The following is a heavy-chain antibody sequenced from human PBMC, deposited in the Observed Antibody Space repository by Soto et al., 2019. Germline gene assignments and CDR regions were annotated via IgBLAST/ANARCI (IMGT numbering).Heavy chain of an antibody. J-gene: IGHJ3*02. CDR3: ARVGYCISSSCHDAFDI. Sequence: PSETLSLTCTVSGGSITSYYWSWIRQPPGKGLEWIGYIFYSGSTNYNPSLKSRVTISVDTSKNQFSLKLSSVTAAGTAVYYCARVGYCISSSCHDAFDIWGQGTMVTVSS. CDR1: GGSITSYY. CDR2: IFYSGST. D-gene: IGHD2-2*01. V-gene: IGHV4-59*01.